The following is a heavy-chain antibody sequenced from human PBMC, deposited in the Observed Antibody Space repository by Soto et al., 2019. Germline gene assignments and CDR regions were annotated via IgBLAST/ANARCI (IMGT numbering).Heavy chain of an antibody. V-gene: IGHV3-30-3*01. Sequence: QVQLAESGGGVVQPGRSLRLSCVASGFSFNSYAMHWVRQAPGKGLEWVAILSYDGNHEYYADSVKAHFIISRDNSKNTLFLKMNSLRTEDTAVYYCVRGRGEGIYDSVVDAFDIWGQGTMVTVSS. D-gene: IGHD3-16*01. CDR2: LSYDGNHE. CDR3: VRGRGEGIYDSVVDAFDI. CDR1: GFSFNSYA. J-gene: IGHJ3*02.